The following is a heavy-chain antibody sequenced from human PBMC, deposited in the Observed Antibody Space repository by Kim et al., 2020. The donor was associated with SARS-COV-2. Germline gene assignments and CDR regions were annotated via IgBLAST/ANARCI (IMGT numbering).Heavy chain of an antibody. V-gene: IGHV3-30*18. D-gene: IGHD6-13*01. CDR1: GVTFSTYG. CDR2: ISYDGSNK. Sequence: GGSLRLSCAASGVTFSTYGMHWVRQAPGKGLEWVAVISYDGSNKYYGDSVKGRFTISRDNSKNTLYLQMNSLRAEDTAVYYCAKDLAAGVYGAFDIWGQGTMVTVSS. J-gene: IGHJ3*02. CDR3: AKDLAAGVYGAFDI.